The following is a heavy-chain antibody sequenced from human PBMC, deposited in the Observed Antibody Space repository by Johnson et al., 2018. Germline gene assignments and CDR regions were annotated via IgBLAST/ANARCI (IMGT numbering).Heavy chain of an antibody. CDR3: TREGSDMIKFGGVIADDAFDI. J-gene: IGHJ3*02. D-gene: IGHD3-16*02. Sequence: EVQLVESGGGLVQPGRSLRLSCTASGFTFGDYAMSWFRQAPGKGLEWVGFIRSKAYGGTTEYAASVKGRFTISRDDSKSIAYLQMNSRKTEETAVYYCTREGSDMIKFGGVIADDAFDIWGQGTMVTVSS. CDR1: GFTFGDYA. V-gene: IGHV3-49*03. CDR2: IRSKAYGGTT.